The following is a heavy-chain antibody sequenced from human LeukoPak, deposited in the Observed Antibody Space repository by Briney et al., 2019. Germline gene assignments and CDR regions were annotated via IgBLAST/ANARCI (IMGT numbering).Heavy chain of an antibody. D-gene: IGHD2/OR15-2a*01. CDR2: IYASGST. Sequence: SETLSLTCSVSGDSISNYYWNWLRQPAGKGLEWLGRIYASGSTNYNPSLKSRVTISMDKSKNHFSLNLKSVTAADTAFYYCARDFYGDDGHHPFDYWGQGIQVTVSS. CDR3: ARDFYGDDGHHPFDY. V-gene: IGHV4-4*07. J-gene: IGHJ4*02. CDR1: GDSISNYY.